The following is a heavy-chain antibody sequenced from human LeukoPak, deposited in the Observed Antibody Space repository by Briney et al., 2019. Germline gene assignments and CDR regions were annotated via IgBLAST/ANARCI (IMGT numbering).Heavy chain of an antibody. CDR1: GFTFSSYA. CDR3: AKTNNDSSGYYYEPDAFDI. Sequence: PGGSLRLSCAASGFTFSSYAMSWVRQAPGKGLEWVSAISGRGGRTYYADSVKGRFTISRDNSKNTLYLQMNSLRAEDTAVYYCAKTNNDSSGYYYEPDAFDIWGQGTMVTVSS. J-gene: IGHJ3*02. CDR2: ISGRGGRT. D-gene: IGHD3-22*01. V-gene: IGHV3-23*01.